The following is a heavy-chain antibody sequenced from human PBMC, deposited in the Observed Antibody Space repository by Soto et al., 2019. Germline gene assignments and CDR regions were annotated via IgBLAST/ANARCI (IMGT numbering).Heavy chain of an antibody. V-gene: IGHV3-21*01. CDR1: GFTFSSYS. Sequence: GGSLRLSCAASGFTFSSYSMNWVRQAPGKGLEWVSSISSSSTYIYYTDSVKGRFTISRDNAKNSLYLQMNSLRAEDTAVYYCARGPYCSSTTTCLAYNWFDPWGQGTLVTVSS. D-gene: IGHD2-2*01. CDR3: ARGPYCSSTTTCLAYNWFDP. J-gene: IGHJ5*02. CDR2: ISSSSTYI.